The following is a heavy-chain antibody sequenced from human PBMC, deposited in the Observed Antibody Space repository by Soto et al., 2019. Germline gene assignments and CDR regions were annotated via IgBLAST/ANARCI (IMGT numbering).Heavy chain of an antibody. Sequence: ASVKVSCKSSGYIFSDYGITWVRQAPGQGLEWMGWISAYNGNTDYAQKFQDRLTLATDTSTSTAYMELRSLRSDDTALYYCARPVTSRDHLDIWGQGTMVTVSS. CDR2: ISAYNGNT. J-gene: IGHJ3*02. CDR1: GYIFSDYG. V-gene: IGHV1-18*01. CDR3: ARPVTSRDHLDI. D-gene: IGHD4-4*01.